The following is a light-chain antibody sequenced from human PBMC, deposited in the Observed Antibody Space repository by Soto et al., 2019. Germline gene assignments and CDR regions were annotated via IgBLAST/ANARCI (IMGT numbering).Light chain of an antibody. CDR3: SSYTSSSTLYVV. CDR2: EVT. V-gene: IGLV2-14*01. J-gene: IGLJ2*01. CDR1: SSDVGGYNY. Sequence: QSALTQPPSASGSPGQSVTISCTGTSSDVGGYNYVSWYQQHPGNAPKVITYEVTNRPSGVSNRFSGSKSGNTASLTISGLQAEDEADYYCSSYTSSSTLYVVFGGGTKLTVL.